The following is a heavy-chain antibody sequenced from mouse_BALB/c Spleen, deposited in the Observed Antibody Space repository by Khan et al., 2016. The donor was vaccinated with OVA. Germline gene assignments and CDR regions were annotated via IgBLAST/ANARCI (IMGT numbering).Heavy chain of an antibody. J-gene: IGHJ1*01. CDR3: ARSGGNFHWYFDV. CDR1: GFTFSSFG. V-gene: IGHV5-17*02. Sequence: EVELVESGGGLVQPGGSRKLSCAASGFTFSSFGIHWVRQAPKKGLEWVAYISSGSSTIYYGDTVKGRFTISRDIPKNTLFLQMTSLRSEDTAMYYCARSGGNFHWYFDVWGAGTSVTVSS. D-gene: IGHD2-1*01. CDR2: ISSGSSTI.